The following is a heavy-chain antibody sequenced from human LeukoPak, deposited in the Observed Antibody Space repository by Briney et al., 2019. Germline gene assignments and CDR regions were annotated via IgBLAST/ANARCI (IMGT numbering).Heavy chain of an antibody. CDR3: ARPQDIVVVVAATSIDY. J-gene: IGHJ4*02. CDR2: ISSSSSYI. D-gene: IGHD2-15*01. CDR1: GFTFSSYS. Sequence: GGSLRLSCAASGFTFSSYSMNWVRQAPGKGLEWLSSISSSSSYIYYADSVKGRFTISRDNAKNSLYLQMNSLRAEDTAVYYCARPQDIVVVVAATSIDYWGQGTLVTVSS. V-gene: IGHV3-21*01.